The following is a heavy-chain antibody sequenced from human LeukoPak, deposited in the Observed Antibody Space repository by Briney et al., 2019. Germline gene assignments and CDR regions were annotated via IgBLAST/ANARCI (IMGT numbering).Heavy chain of an antibody. V-gene: IGHV3-74*01. CDR2: INSDGSST. D-gene: IGHD5-12*01. Sequence: GGSLRLSCAASGFTFSSYAMSWVRQAPGKGLVWVSRINSDGSSTSYADSVKGRFTISRDNAKNTLYLQMNSLRAEDTAVYYCASEIGYSGYEGRDYWGQGTLVTVSS. J-gene: IGHJ4*02. CDR1: GFTFSSYA. CDR3: ASEIGYSGYEGRDY.